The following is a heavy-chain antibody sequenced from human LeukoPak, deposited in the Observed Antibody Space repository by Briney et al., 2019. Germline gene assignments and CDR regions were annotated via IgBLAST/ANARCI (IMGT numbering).Heavy chain of an antibody. CDR3: ARHEYSGSYYGLSWFDP. D-gene: IGHD1-26*01. V-gene: IGHV4-39*01. CDR1: GGSISSSGYY. CDR2: IYYSGST. J-gene: IGHJ5*02. Sequence: PSETMSLTCTVSGGSISSSGYYWGWIRQPPGKGLEWIASIYYSGSTYYNPSLKSRVTISVDTSKNQLSLKLSSLTAADTAVYYCARHEYSGSYYGLSWFDPWGQGTLVTVSS.